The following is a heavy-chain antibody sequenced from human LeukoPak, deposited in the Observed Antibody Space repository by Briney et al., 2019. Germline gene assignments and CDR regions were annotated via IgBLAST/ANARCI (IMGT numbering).Heavy chain of an antibody. CDR3: ARTTKDWYFDL. CDR1: GGSFSGYF. D-gene: IGHD4-17*01. CDR2: ISAGGNS. J-gene: IGHJ2*01. V-gene: IGHV4-34*01. Sequence: SETLSLTCAVYGGSFSGYFWTWIRQSPGKGLEWIGEISAGGNSNENPSLKSRVTISVDTSKNQFSLKLSSVTAADTAVYYCARTTKDWYFDLWGRGTLVTVSS.